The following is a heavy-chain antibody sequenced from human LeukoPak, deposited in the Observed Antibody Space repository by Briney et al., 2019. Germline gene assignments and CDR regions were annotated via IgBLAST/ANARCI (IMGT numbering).Heavy chain of an antibody. CDR1: GFTFSSYA. CDR2: IRGNGADT. D-gene: IGHD1-26*01. CDR3: AKVPNSGSYYYFDY. Sequence: PAASPRLSCAASGFTFSSYAMSWVRQAPGKGLEWVSAIRGNGADTYYADSVKGRFTISRDNSKNTLYLQMNSLRAEDTAVYYCAKVPNSGSYYYFDYWGQGALVTVSS. V-gene: IGHV3-23*01. J-gene: IGHJ4*02.